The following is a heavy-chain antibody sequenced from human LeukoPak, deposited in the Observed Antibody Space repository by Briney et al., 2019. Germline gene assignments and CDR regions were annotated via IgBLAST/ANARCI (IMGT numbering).Heavy chain of an antibody. J-gene: IGHJ6*02. Sequence: ASVRVSCKASGYTFTRYYMHWVRQAPGQGLEWMGIINPSGGSANYAQKFQGRVTMTRDTSTSTVYMELSSLRSEDTAVYYCARESTVTTNYYYGIDVWGQGTTVTVSS. CDR3: ARESTVTTNYYYGIDV. V-gene: IGHV1-46*01. D-gene: IGHD4-17*01. CDR1: GYTFTRYY. CDR2: INPSGGSA.